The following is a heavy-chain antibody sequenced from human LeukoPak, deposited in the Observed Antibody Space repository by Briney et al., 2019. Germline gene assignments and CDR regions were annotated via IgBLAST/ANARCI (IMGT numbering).Heavy chain of an antibody. CDR2: ISSSGSTI. CDR1: GFTFSSYA. V-gene: IGHV3-48*01. CDR3: ARDDCTNGVCYWGFDY. J-gene: IGHJ4*02. D-gene: IGHD2-8*01. Sequence: GGSLRLSCAASGFTFSSYAMSWVRQAPGKGLEWVSYISSSGSTIYYADSVKGRFTISRDNSKNTLYLQTNSLRAEDTAVYYCARDDCTNGVCYWGFDYWGQGTLVTVSS.